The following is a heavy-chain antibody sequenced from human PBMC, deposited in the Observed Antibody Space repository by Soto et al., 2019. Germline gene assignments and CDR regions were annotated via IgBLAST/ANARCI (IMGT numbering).Heavy chain of an antibody. CDR3: ARSDNRNSLYGVDV. V-gene: IGHV4-34*01. CDR2: INHRGSS. J-gene: IGHJ6*02. D-gene: IGHD1-7*01. Sequence: SETLSLTCAVYGCSLSGYYWSWIRQSPGKGLEWIGEINHRGSSDYNPSLKSRVTISIDASKNHVSLELTSVTAAVTAVYYCARSDNRNSLYGVDVWGQGTAVTVSS. CDR1: GCSLSGYY.